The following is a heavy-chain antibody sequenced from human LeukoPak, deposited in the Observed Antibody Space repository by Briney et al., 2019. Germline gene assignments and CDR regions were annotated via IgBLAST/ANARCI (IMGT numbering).Heavy chain of an antibody. CDR1: GYTFTGYY. CDR3: AREKNDYGDYAIEY. CDR2: INPDSGDT. J-gene: IGHJ4*02. Sequence: ASVKVSCKASGYTFTGYYMHWVRQAPGQGLEWMGWINPDSGDTNYAQKFKGWVTMTRDTSISTAYVELSRLKSDDTAVYYCAREKNDYGDYAIEYWGQGTLVTVSS. V-gene: IGHV1-2*04. D-gene: IGHD4-17*01.